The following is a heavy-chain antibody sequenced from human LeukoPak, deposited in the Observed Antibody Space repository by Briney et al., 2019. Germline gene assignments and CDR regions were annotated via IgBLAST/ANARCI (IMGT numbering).Heavy chain of an antibody. CDR3: ARQRRDDNWYFDL. V-gene: IGHV4-59*08. J-gene: IGHJ2*01. Sequence: SETLSLTCTVSGGSISSYYWSWIRQPPGKGLEWIGYIYYSGSTNYNPSLKSRVTISVDTSKNQFSLKLSSVTAADTAVYYCARQRRDDNWYFDLWGRGTLVTVSS. D-gene: IGHD3-22*01. CDR2: IYYSGST. CDR1: GGSISSYY.